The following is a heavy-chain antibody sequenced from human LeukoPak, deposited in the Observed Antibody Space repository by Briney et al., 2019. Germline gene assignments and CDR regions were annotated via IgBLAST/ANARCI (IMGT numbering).Heavy chain of an antibody. CDR3: ARESIPGHGDFDY. Sequence: GGSLRLSCAASGFTFGSYSMNWVRQAPGKWLEWISYISSGSRTIYYADSVEGRFTVSRDNAKNSPYLQMRSLRAEDTAVYYCARESIPGHGDFDYWGQGTLVTVSS. V-gene: IGHV3-48*01. CDR2: ISSGSRTI. J-gene: IGHJ4*02. D-gene: IGHD2-2*02. CDR1: GFTFGSYS.